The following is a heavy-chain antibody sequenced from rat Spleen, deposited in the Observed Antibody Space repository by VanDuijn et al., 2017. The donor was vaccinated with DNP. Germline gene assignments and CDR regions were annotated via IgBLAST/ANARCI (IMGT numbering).Heavy chain of an antibody. CDR2: ISTGGST. J-gene: IGHJ2*01. CDR1: GFSLTDYN. V-gene: IGHV2S12*01. Sequence: VQPSQTLSLTCTVSGFSLTDYNVHWVRQPPGKVLEWIAAISTGGSTYYNSALKSRLSISRDTSKSQVFLKMNSLQTEDTAIYYCTRDLNWGGFFDYWGQGVMVTVSS. D-gene: IGHD5-1*01. CDR3: TRDLNWGGFFDY.